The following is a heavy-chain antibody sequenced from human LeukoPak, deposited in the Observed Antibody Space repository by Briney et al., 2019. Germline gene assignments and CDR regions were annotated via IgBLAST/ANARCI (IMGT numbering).Heavy chain of an antibody. D-gene: IGHD3-3*01. Sequence: PGGSLRLSCAASGFTFSSYAMSWVRRAPGKGLEWVSAISGSGGSTYYADSVKGRFTISRDNSKNTLYLQMNSLRAEDTAVYYCAKDLTGGTITIFGVVTAEYFQHWGQGTLVTVSS. V-gene: IGHV3-23*01. CDR1: GFTFSSYA. J-gene: IGHJ1*01. CDR3: AKDLTGGTITIFGVVTAEYFQH. CDR2: ISGSGGST.